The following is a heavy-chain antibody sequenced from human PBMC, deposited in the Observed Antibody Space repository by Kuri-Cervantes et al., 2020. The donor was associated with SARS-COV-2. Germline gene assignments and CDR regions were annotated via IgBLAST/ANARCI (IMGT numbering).Heavy chain of an antibody. Sequence: SETLSLTCTVSGGSISSYYWSWIRQPPGKGLEWIGYIYYSGSTNYNPSLKSRVTISVDTSKNQFSLKLSSVTAADTAVYYCARDLGYCSSTSCYPWGWLDPWGQGTLVTVSS. D-gene: IGHD2-2*01. V-gene: IGHV4-59*01. CDR3: ARDLGYCSSTSCYPWGWLDP. CDR1: GGSISSYY. J-gene: IGHJ5*02. CDR2: IYYSGST.